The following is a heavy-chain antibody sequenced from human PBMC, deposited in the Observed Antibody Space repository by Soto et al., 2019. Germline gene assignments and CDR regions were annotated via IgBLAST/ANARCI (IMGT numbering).Heavy chain of an antibody. CDR2: ISYDGSNK. V-gene: IGHV3-30*18. CDR1: GFTFSSYG. D-gene: IGHD1-1*01. CDR3: AKARWNEAYYHGMDV. Sequence: PGGSLRLSCAASGFTFSSYGMHWVRQAPGKGLEWVAVISYDGSNKYYADSVKGRFTISRDNSKNTLYLQMNSLRAEDTAVYYCAKARWNEAYYHGMDVWGQGTTVPSP. J-gene: IGHJ6*02.